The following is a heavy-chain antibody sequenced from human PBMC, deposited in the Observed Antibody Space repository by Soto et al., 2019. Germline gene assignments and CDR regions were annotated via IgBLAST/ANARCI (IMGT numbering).Heavy chain of an antibody. Sequence: ASVKVSCKASGYTFTSYGISWVRQAPGQGLEWMGWISAYNGNTNYAQKLQGRVTMTTDTSTSTAYMELRSLRSDDTAVYYCARAPPGIAVAGTSDYWGQGTLVTSPQ. CDR2: ISAYNGNT. V-gene: IGHV1-18*01. J-gene: IGHJ4*02. CDR3: ARAPPGIAVAGTSDY. CDR1: GYTFTSYG. D-gene: IGHD6-19*01.